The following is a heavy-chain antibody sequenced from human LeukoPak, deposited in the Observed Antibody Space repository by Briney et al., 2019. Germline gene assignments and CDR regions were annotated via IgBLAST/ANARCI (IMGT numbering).Heavy chain of an antibody. V-gene: IGHV4-4*02. D-gene: IGHD2-15*01. Sequence: KTSETLSLTCTVSLDSTTSNFWSWVRQPPGKGLEWIGEIHRSGSPNYNPSLQSRVTISIDRSRNQIVLELSSVTAADTAVYYCAGMGSGYYLDYWGQGTLVTVSS. CDR2: IHRSGSP. CDR3: AGMGSGYYLDY. CDR1: LDSTTSNF. J-gene: IGHJ4*02.